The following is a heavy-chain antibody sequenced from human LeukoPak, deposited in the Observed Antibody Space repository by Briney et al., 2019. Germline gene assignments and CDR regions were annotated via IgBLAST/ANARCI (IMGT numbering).Heavy chain of an antibody. D-gene: IGHD6-13*01. J-gene: IGHJ3*02. V-gene: IGHV3-7*05. Sequence: GGSLRLSCAASGFTLRRFWMNWVRQAPGRGLEGVANIYQSAGINIYFVSVKAPFTISTHNAKNSLFLEMSTLRADDTAVYFFARVVEAGTFDISGQGTTVTVSS. CDR3: ARVVEAGTFDI. CDR2: IYQSAGIN. CDR1: GFTLRRFW.